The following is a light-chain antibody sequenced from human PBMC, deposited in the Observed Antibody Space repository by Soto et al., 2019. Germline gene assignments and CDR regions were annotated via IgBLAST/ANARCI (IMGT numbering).Light chain of an antibody. CDR3: QHYGSSPRA. CDR1: QSVSSSR. Sequence: EIVLTQSPGTLSLSPWERATLSCRASQSVSSSRLAWYRQKPGQAPRLLIYGTSSRATGIPDRFSGSGSRTDFTLTISRMEPEDFAVYYCQHYGSSPRAFGQGTKVDIK. V-gene: IGKV3-20*01. CDR2: GTS. J-gene: IGKJ1*01.